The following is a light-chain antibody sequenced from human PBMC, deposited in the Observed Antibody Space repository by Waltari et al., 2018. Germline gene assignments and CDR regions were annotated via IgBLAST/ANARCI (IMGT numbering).Light chain of an antibody. Sequence: QSALTQPASVSGSPGQSITISCTGTSSDVGGSHYVSWYQQHPGKAPKPMISEVSNGPSGVSNRFSGSKSGNTASLTISGLQAEDEADYYCSSYTSTNTYVIFGGGTKLSVL. CDR3: SSYTSTNTYVI. V-gene: IGLV2-14*01. CDR2: EVS. J-gene: IGLJ2*01. CDR1: SSDVGGSHY.